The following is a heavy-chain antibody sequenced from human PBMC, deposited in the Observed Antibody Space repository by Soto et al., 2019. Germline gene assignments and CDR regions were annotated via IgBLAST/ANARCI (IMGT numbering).Heavy chain of an antibody. CDR2: IRIKAYGGTT. J-gene: IGHJ5*02. V-gene: IGHV3-49*03. CDR1: GFTFGDNA. Sequence: PGGSLRLSCTASGFTFGDNAMSWFRQAPGKGLEWVGFIRIKAYGGTTEYAAPVKGRFTISRDDSKSIAYLQMNSLKTEDTAVYYCTRDYYGLSWFDPWGQGTLVTVSS. D-gene: IGHD3-10*01. CDR3: TRDYYGLSWFDP.